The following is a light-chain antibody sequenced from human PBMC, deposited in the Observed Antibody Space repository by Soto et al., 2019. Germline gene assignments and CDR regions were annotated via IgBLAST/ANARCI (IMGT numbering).Light chain of an antibody. J-gene: IGLJ1*01. CDR2: DVS. Sequence: QSALTQPASVSGSPGQSITISCTGTSSDVGTYNYVSWYQQHPGKAPKLMIYDVSYRPSGVSNRFSGSKSGNTASLTISGLQAEDDADYYCSSYTSSSTRVFGTGTKLTVL. CDR1: SSDVGTYNY. CDR3: SSYTSSSTRV. V-gene: IGLV2-14*01.